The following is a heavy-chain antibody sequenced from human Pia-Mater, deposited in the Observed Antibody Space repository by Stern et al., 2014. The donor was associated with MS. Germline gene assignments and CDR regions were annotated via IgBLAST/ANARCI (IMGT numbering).Heavy chain of an antibody. CDR3: ARDLSGTITIFYYYGMDV. D-gene: IGHD4-11*01. J-gene: IGHJ6*02. Sequence: VQLVQSGAEVKKPGSSVKVSCKASGGTFSTEAISWGRRAPGQGLEWMGGIIPIFATTKYAQKFQGRVTLTADESTSTAYLELSSLRSDDTAVYYCARDLSGTITIFYYYGMDVWGQGTTVTVSS. CDR2: IIPIFATT. CDR1: GGTFSTEA. V-gene: IGHV1-69*01.